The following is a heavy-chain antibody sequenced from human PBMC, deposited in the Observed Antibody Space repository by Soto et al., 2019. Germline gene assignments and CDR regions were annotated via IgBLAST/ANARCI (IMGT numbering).Heavy chain of an antibody. D-gene: IGHD3-9*01. Sequence: ASVKVSCKASCYTITSYGIIWVRKAPGQGLEWMGWISAYNGNTNYAQKLQGRVTMTTDTSTSTAYMELRSLRSDDTAVYYCARDQEFDGPADYWGQGTLVTVSS. CDR3: ARDQEFDGPADY. J-gene: IGHJ4*02. V-gene: IGHV1-18*01. CDR1: CYTITSYG. CDR2: ISAYNGNT.